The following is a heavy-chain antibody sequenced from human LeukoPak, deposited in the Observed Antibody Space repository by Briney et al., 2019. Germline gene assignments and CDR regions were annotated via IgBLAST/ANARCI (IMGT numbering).Heavy chain of an antibody. D-gene: IGHD6-6*01. Sequence: PGGSLRLSCAASGFTFTTYTMNWARQAPGKGLEWVSSISSSSSYIYYADSVKGRFTISRDNAKNSLYLQMNSLRAEDTAVYYCARIYSSSSSRGAFDIWGQGTMVTVSS. CDR1: GFTFTTYT. CDR3: ARIYSSSSSRGAFDI. V-gene: IGHV3-21*01. CDR2: ISSSSSYI. J-gene: IGHJ3*02.